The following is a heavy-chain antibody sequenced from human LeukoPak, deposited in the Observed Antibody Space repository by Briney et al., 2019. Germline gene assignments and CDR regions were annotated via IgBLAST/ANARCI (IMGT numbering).Heavy chain of an antibody. Sequence: PSETLSLTCAVSGYSISSGYYWGWIRQPPGKGLEWIGSIYHSGSTYYNPSLKSRVTISVDTSKNQFSLKLSSVTAAGTAVYYCARRYYDILTGYDAFDIWGQGTMVTVSS. J-gene: IGHJ3*02. CDR2: IYHSGST. CDR1: GYSISSGYY. V-gene: IGHV4-38-2*01. CDR3: ARRYYDILTGYDAFDI. D-gene: IGHD3-9*01.